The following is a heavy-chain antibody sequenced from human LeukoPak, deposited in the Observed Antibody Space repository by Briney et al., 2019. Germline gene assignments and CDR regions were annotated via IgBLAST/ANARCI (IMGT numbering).Heavy chain of an antibody. D-gene: IGHD6-6*01. J-gene: IGHJ4*02. Sequence: SETLSLTCTGSGASRGRYECTWLRQPSGQGLEWIGLIYSSASTIYNPSRKSRVAMSVDMTKNQLSLKLSSVTAADTAMYYCARKDGDYWGQGTLVTVSS. V-gene: IGHV4-4*07. CDR3: ARKDGDY. CDR2: IYSSAST. CDR1: GASRGRYE.